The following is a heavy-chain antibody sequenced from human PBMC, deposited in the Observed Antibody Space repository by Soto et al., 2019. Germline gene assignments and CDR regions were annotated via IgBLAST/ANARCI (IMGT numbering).Heavy chain of an antibody. Sequence: GESLKISCQGSGCSFASYWIGWVRQMPGKGLEWMGVVYPSDSDTRYSPPFQGQVTISADKSTATAYLQWSSLQASDTAMYYCARGPTTDYFDYWGQGALVTVSS. V-gene: IGHV5-51*01. J-gene: IGHJ4*02. D-gene: IGHD1-26*01. CDR1: GCSFASYW. CDR2: VYPSDSDT. CDR3: ARGPTTDYFDY.